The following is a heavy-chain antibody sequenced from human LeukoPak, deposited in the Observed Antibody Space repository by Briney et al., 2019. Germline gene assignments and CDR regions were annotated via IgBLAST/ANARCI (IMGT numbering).Heavy chain of an antibody. D-gene: IGHD3-3*01. CDR3: ARLREIPVFGVVTKSTSYFDY. V-gene: IGHV3-66*01. CDR1: GLSISDNY. CDR2: TYAEGST. Sequence: GGSLRLSCVSSGLSISDNYMTWVRQAPGKGLEWVSITYAEGSTFYADAVKGRFTISRDSSKNTLYLQMNSLRAEDTAVYYCARLREIPVFGVVTKSTSYFDYWGQGTLVTVSS. J-gene: IGHJ4*02.